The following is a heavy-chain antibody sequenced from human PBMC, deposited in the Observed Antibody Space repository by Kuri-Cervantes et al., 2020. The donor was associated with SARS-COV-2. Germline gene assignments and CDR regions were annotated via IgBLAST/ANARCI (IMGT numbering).Heavy chain of an antibody. J-gene: IGHJ4*02. CDR1: GYSFTSYW. CDR2: IDPSDSYT. V-gene: IGHV5-10-1*01. CDR3: ASTVAFWSGYYDY. Sequence: KVSCKGSGYSFTSYWISWVRQMPGKGLEWMGRIDPSDSYTNYSPSFQGHVTISAGKSISTAYLQWSSPKASDTAMYYCASTVAFWSGYYDYWGQGTLVTVSS. D-gene: IGHD3-3*01.